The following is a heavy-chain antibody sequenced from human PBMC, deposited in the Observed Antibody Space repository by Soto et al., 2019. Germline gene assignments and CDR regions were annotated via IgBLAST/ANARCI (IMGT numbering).Heavy chain of an antibody. D-gene: IGHD2-2*01. Sequence: QVRLVQSGAEVKKPGASVKVSCKASGYMFTDYYIHWVRQAPGQGLEWMGWINPNTGGTKFAHQFKGWVTMTRDRSISTLYMELSSLKSDDTAVYYCARVGCSSSRCYGHGMDVWGQGTTVTVSS. J-gene: IGHJ6*02. V-gene: IGHV1-2*04. CDR2: INPNTGGT. CDR1: GYMFTDYY. CDR3: ARVGCSSSRCYGHGMDV.